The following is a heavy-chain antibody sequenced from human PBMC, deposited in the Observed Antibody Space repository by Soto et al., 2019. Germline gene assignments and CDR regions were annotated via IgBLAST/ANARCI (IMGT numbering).Heavy chain of an antibody. CDR3: ARHAIAVAGTGYFDF. V-gene: IGHV4-59*08. D-gene: IGHD6-19*01. CDR1: GDSISGYY. Sequence: SETLTLTCTVSGDSISGYYWTWIRQPPGKGLEWIGYIYSSGSTNFNPSLKSRVTISVDTSESHFSLKLSSVTAADTAIYYCARHAIAVAGTGYFDFWGQGALVTVSS. CDR2: IYSSGST. J-gene: IGHJ4*02.